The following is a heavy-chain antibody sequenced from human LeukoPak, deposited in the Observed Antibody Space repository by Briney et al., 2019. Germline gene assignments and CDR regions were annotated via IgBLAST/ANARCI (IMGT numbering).Heavy chain of an antibody. D-gene: IGHD6-13*01. Sequence: GGSLSLSCAASGFTFSSFGMHWVRQAPGKGLEWVAVIWYDASNKYYADSVKGRFTISRDNSKNTLFLQMNSLRDDDTAVYYCVRGVGVSRFNYFDPWGQGTLVIVSS. CDR3: VRGVGVSRFNYFDP. V-gene: IGHV3-33*01. CDR1: GFTFSSFG. J-gene: IGHJ5*02. CDR2: IWYDASNK.